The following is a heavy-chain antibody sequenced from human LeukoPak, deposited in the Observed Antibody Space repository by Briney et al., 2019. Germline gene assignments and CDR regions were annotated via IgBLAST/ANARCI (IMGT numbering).Heavy chain of an antibody. V-gene: IGHV4-59*11. CDR2: IYYSGST. J-gene: IGHJ5*02. Sequence: ASETLSLTCTVSGGSISSHYWSWIRQPPGKGLEWIGCIYYSGSTNYNPSLKSRVTISVDTSKNQFSLKLSSVTAADTAVYYCARDRINWFDPWGQGTLVTVSS. CDR3: ARDRINWFDP. CDR1: GGSISSHY.